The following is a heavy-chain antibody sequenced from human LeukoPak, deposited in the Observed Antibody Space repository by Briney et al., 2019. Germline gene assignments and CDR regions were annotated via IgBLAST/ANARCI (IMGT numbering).Heavy chain of an antibody. V-gene: IGHV3-11*01. CDR3: ARDSGWLPSAVGY. D-gene: IGHD5-24*01. J-gene: IGHJ4*02. Sequence: GGSLRLSCAASGFTFSDYYMSSIRQAPGKGPEWVSYISSSGSTIYYADSVKGRFTISRDNAKNSLYLQMNSLRAEDTAVYYCARDSGWLPSAVGYWGQGTLVTVSS. CDR1: GFTFSDYY. CDR2: ISSSGSTI.